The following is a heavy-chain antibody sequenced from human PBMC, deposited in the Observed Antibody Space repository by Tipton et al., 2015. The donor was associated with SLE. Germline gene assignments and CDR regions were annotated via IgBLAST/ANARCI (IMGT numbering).Heavy chain of an antibody. CDR1: GGSISSSSYY. CDR2: IYYSGST. V-gene: IGHV4-39*07. D-gene: IGHD4-17*01. J-gene: IGHJ6*03. CDR3: VRVPGGFNPYGAYRYYYYIDV. Sequence: TLSLTCTVSGGSISSSSYYWGWIRQPPGKGLEWIGRIYYSGSTYYNPSLKSRVTISIDTSKNQFSLKLTSVTAADTALYYCVRVPGGFNPYGAYRYYYYIDVWGKGTTVTVSS.